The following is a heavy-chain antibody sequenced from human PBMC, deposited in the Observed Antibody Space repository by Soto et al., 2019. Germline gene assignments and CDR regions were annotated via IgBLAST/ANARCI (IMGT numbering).Heavy chain of an antibody. CDR2: ISSSSSTI. D-gene: IGHD2-15*01. V-gene: IGHV3-48*01. CDR1: GFTFSSYS. CDR3: ARDPRSVVVVAACFDY. Sequence: GGSLRLSCAASGFTFSSYSMNWVRQAPGKGLEWVSYISSSSSTIYYADSVKGRFTISRDNAKNSLYLQMNSLRAEDTAVYYCARDPRSVVVVAACFDYWGQGTLVTVSS. J-gene: IGHJ4*02.